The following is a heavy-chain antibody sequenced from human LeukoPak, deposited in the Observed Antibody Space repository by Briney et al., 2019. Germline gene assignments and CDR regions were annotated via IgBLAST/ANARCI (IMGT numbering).Heavy chain of an antibody. CDR2: IYYSGST. J-gene: IGHJ3*02. Sequence: SQTLSLTCTVSGGSISSGDYYWSWIRQPPGKGLEWIGYIYYSGSTYYNPSLKSRVTISVDTSKSQFSLKLSSVTAADTAVYYCARAWNGVDAFDIWGQGTMVTVSS. CDR1: GGSISSGDYY. CDR3: ARAWNGVDAFDI. V-gene: IGHV4-30-4*08. D-gene: IGHD2-8*01.